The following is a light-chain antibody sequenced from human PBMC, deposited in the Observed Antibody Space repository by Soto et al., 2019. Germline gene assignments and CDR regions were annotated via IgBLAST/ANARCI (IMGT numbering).Light chain of an antibody. V-gene: IGKV3-11*01. CDR1: QSGRSY. CDR2: DAS. Sequence: EIVLTQSPATLSLSPGERATLSCRASQSGRSYLAWFQQKPGQAPRLLMYDASKRATGIPARFSGSGSGTDFTLTISSLEPDDFAVYYCLQCSNWPLTFGQGTRLEIK. J-gene: IGKJ5*01. CDR3: LQCSNWPLT.